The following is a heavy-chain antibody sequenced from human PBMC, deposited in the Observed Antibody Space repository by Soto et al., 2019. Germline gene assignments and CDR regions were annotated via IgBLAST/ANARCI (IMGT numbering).Heavy chain of an antibody. V-gene: IGHV1-18*01. D-gene: IGHD6-13*01. Sequence: ASVKVSCKASGYTFTSYGISWVRQAPGQGLEWMGWISGYNGNTNYAQKLQGGVTMTTDTSTSTAYLGLRSLRSDDTAVYYCARTRPGIAAAGHDYWGQGTLVTVSS. CDR1: GYTFTSYG. CDR2: ISGYNGNT. CDR3: ARTRPGIAAAGHDY. J-gene: IGHJ4*02.